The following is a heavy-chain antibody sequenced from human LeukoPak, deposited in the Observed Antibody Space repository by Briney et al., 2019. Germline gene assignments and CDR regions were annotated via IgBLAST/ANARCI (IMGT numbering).Heavy chain of an antibody. CDR2: IWSDGRNK. J-gene: IGHJ4*02. CDR3: VTSVGDLYFFDY. Sequence: GGSLRLSCAAYGFTFSSYGMHWVRQAPGKGLEWVAVIWSDGRNKFYGDSVKGRFTISRDNSKNTLYLQMNSLRAEDTAVYYCVTSVGDLYFFDYRGQGTLVTVSS. D-gene: IGHD3-16*01. CDR1: GFTFSSYG. V-gene: IGHV3-33*01.